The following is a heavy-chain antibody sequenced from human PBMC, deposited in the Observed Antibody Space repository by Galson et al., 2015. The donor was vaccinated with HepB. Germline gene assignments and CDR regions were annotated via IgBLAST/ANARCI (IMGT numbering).Heavy chain of an antibody. CDR3: ARVSLGASSSWYYFDY. J-gene: IGHJ4*02. D-gene: IGHD6-13*01. V-gene: IGHV3-21*01. CDR1: GFTFSTHS. CDR2: ISGSGSYK. Sequence: SLRLSCAASGFTFSTHSINWVRQAPGKGLEWVSSISGSGSYKFYGDSVDGRFTVSRDNAKNSLFLQMNSLRAEDTAIYYCARVSLGASSSWYYFDYWGLGTLVTVSS.